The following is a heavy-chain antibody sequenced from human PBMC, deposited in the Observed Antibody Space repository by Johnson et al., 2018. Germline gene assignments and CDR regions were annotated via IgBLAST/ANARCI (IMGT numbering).Heavy chain of an antibody. Sequence: QVQLVESGGGVVQPGGSLRLSCAASGFSFTTYAMSWVRQAPGKGLEWVTFLSYEGNNKNDVDPVKGRFTISRDISKNTLFRQMNSLRREDTAVYYWARVAAQGYHHYMDVWGNGATVTVSS. CDR3: ARVAAQGYHHYMDV. CDR1: GFSFTTYA. J-gene: IGHJ6*03. CDR2: LSYEGNNK. D-gene: IGHD6-6*01. V-gene: IGHV3-30-3*01.